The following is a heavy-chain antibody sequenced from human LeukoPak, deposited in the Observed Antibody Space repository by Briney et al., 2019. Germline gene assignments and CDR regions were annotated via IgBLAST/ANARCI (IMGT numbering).Heavy chain of an antibody. CDR2: ISGSGGST. J-gene: IGHJ4*02. Sequence: GGSLRLSCAASGFAFSHFAMSWDRQAPGKGLEWVSAISGSGGSTYYADSVKGRFTISRDNSKNTLYLQMNSLRAEDTAVYYCAKHPPGSSWYYYSPFDYWGQGTLVTVSS. D-gene: IGHD6-13*01. CDR3: AKHPPGSSWYYYSPFDY. V-gene: IGHV3-23*01. CDR1: GFAFSHFA.